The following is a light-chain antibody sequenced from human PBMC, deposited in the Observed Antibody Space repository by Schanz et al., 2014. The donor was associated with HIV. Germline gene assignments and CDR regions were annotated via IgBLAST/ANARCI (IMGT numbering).Light chain of an antibody. CDR3: QQYNSWVT. Sequence: DIQMTQSPSSLSASVGDRVTITCRASQSITTYLNWYQQKPGKAPKLLIYKASSLESGVPSRFSGSGSGTEFTLTISSLQPDDFATYYCQQYNSWVTFGGGTKVEIK. CDR2: KAS. V-gene: IGKV1-5*03. J-gene: IGKJ4*01. CDR1: QSITTY.